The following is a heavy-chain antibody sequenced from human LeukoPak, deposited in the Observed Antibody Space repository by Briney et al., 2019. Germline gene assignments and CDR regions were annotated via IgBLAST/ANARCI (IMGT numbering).Heavy chain of an antibody. CDR1: GYTFTSYA. Sequence: GASVKVSCKASGYTFTSYAMHWVRQAPGQRLEWMGWINAGNGNTKYSQKFQGRVTITRDTSASTAYMELSSLRSEDTAVYYCARDPYCSGGSCYWGWFDPWGQGTLVTVSS. CDR2: INAGNGNT. D-gene: IGHD2-15*01. J-gene: IGHJ5*02. V-gene: IGHV1-3*01. CDR3: ARDPYCSGGSCYWGWFDP.